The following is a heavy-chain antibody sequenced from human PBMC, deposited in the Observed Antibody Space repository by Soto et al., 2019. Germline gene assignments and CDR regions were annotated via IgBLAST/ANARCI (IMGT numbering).Heavy chain of an antibody. CDR2: INITGST. J-gene: IGHJ5*02. CDR1: GGSVRNYS. Sequence: SETLSLTCVVSGGSVRNYSWSWIRQPPGKGLEWIGGINITGSTSYNPSLKSRVTMSLDTSKNQFSLRLSSVTAADTAVYYCARGRLYYFDSSGYLCSWGQGTPVTVSS. D-gene: IGHD3-22*01. CDR3: ARGRLYYFDSSGYLCS. V-gene: IGHV4-34*01.